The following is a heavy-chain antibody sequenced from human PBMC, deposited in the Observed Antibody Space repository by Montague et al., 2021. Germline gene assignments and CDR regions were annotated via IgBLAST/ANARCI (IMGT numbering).Heavy chain of an antibody. J-gene: IGHJ4*02. CDR1: GFTFSSYW. V-gene: IGHV3-74*01. CDR3: TFYKFRETPRGFDY. CDR2: ISTDGSST. D-gene: IGHD3-10*01. Sequence: SLRLSCAASGFTFSSYWMHWVRQAPGKGLVWVSRISTDGSSTTYADSVKGRFTTPRDNAKNMLYLQMNSLRAEDTAVYYCTFYKFRETPRGFDYWGQGTLVTVSA.